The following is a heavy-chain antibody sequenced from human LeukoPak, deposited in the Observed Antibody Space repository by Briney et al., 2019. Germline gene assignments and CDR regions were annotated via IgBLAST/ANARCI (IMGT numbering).Heavy chain of an antibody. CDR1: GGSINRYY. CDR2: IYYSGST. D-gene: IGHD5-24*01. V-gene: IGHV4-59*01. CDR3: ARARDGHINNWFDP. J-gene: IGHJ5*02. Sequence: SETPSLTCTVSGGSINRYYWSWIRQPPGKGLEWIGYIYYSGSTNYNPSLKSRVTISVDTSKNQFSLKMSSVTAADTAVYYCARARDGHINNWFDPWGQGTLVTVSS.